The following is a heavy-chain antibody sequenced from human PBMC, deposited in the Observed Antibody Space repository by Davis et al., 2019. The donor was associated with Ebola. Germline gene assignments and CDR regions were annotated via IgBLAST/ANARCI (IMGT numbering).Heavy chain of an antibody. CDR2: IDPADSYT. CDR3: ARRALGAPANFDY. Sequence: GESLKISCQGSGYSFSDYWIGWVRQMPGKGLEWMGRIDPADSYTNYSPSLYGHVTISADKSITTAYLQWSSLKASDTAIYYCARRALGAPANFDYWGQGTLVTVSS. J-gene: IGHJ4*02. CDR1: GYSFSDYW. D-gene: IGHD2-2*01. V-gene: IGHV5-10-1*01.